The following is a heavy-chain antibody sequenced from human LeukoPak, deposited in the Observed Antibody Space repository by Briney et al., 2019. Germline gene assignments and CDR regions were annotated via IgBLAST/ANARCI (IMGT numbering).Heavy chain of an antibody. D-gene: IGHD1-26*01. V-gene: IGHV3-30*18. J-gene: IGHJ4*02. CDR3: AKLSSGSYSDYFDY. Sequence: PGGSLRLSCAASGFTLSSYGMHSVRQAPGKGLEWVAVISYDGSNKYYADSVKGRFTISRDNSKNTLYLQMNSLRAEDTAVYYCAKLSSGSYSDYFDYGGQGTRVTVSS. CDR2: ISYDGSNK. CDR1: GFTLSSYG.